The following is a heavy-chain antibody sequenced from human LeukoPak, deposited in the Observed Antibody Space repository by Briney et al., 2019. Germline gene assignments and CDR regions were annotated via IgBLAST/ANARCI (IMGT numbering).Heavy chain of an antibody. J-gene: IGHJ4*02. CDR3: ARQYYDSTGYYYFDY. CDR1: GDFITGSTYY. Sequence: SETLSLTCTVSGDFITGSTYYWGWLRQPPGKGLEWIGSMYYSGSTYSNPSLRSRVTMSADTSKNQFSLNLKSVTAADTAVYYCARQYYDSTGYYYFDYWGQGTLVTVSS. CDR2: MYYSGST. D-gene: IGHD3-22*01. V-gene: IGHV4-39*01.